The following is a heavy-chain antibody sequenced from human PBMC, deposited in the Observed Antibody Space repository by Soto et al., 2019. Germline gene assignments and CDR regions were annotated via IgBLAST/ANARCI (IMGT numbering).Heavy chain of an antibody. CDR2: INHSGST. Sequence: TSETLSLTCAVYGGSFSGYYWSWIRQPPGKGLEWIGEINHSGSTNYNPSLKSRVTISVDTSKNQFSLKLSSVTAADTAVYYCAREWLRHRPIFDYWGQGTLVTVSS. CDR1: GGSFSGYY. CDR3: AREWLRHRPIFDY. J-gene: IGHJ4*02. D-gene: IGHD5-12*01. V-gene: IGHV4-34*01.